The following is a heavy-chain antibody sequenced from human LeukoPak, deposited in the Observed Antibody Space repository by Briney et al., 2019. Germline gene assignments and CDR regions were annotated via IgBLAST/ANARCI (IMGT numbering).Heavy chain of an antibody. CDR1: GGSISTRTYY. D-gene: IGHD2-15*01. V-gene: IGHV4-61*01. CDR3: ARGHDGVVGWFAP. CDR2: ISYSGST. J-gene: IGHJ5*02. Sequence: SETLSLTCSVSGGSISTRTYYWIWIRQPPGKGLEWMGHISYSGSTNYNPSLKSRVTISVDTSKNQFSLKLTSVTAADTAVYYCARGHDGVVGWFAPWGRGTLVTVSS.